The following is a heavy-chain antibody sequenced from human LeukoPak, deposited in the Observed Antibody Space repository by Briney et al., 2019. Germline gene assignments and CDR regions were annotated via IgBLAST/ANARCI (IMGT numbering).Heavy chain of an antibody. J-gene: IGHJ4*02. CDR3: ARDLDWILFDY. CDR2: IRPEGTTT. D-gene: IGHD3-9*01. V-gene: IGHV3-74*03. Sequence: GGSLRLSCAASGFTFSTYWMHWVRQAPGKGLVWVSRIRPEGTTTAYADSVKGRFTVSRDNAKNTLFLQMNSLSAEDTAVYYCARDLDWILFDYWGQGTLVTVSS. CDR1: GFTFSTYW.